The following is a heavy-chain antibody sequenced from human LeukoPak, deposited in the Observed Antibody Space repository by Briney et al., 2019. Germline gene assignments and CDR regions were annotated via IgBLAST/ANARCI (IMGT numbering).Heavy chain of an antibody. Sequence: ASVKVSCKASGYTFTSYYMHWVRQAPGQGLEWMGLINPTGGSTGYAQKFQGRVTMTRDMSTSTDYMELSSLRSEDTALYYCAKGYSSSWTNWFDPWGQGTLVTVSS. V-gene: IGHV1-46*01. J-gene: IGHJ5*02. D-gene: IGHD6-13*01. CDR2: INPTGGST. CDR1: GYTFTSYY. CDR3: AKGYSSSWTNWFDP.